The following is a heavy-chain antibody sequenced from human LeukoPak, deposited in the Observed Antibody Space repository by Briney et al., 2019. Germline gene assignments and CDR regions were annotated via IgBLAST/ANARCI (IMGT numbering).Heavy chain of an antibody. J-gene: IGHJ4*02. CDR3: TRDRGRSGFDY. D-gene: IGHD3-10*01. CDR1: GFTFGDYA. CDR2: IRSKASGGTT. Sequence: PGGSLRLSCTASGFTFGDYAMSWFRQAPGKGLEWVGFIRSKASGGTTEYAASVKGGFTISRDDSKSIAYLQMNSLKTEDTAVYYCTRDRGRSGFDYWGQGTLVTVSS. V-gene: IGHV3-49*03.